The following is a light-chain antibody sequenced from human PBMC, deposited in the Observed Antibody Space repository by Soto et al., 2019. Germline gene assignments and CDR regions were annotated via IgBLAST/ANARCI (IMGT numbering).Light chain of an antibody. V-gene: IGLV2-14*01. J-gene: IGLJ1*01. CDR1: SSDVGGYNY. CDR2: EVS. CDR3: SSYTSSSTRGV. Sequence: QSVLTQPASVSGSPGQSITISCTGTSSDVGGYNYVSWYQQHPGKAPKLMIYEVSNRPSGVSNRFSGSKSGNTASLTISGLQAEDEADYYCSSYTSSSTRGVFGTGTKATVL.